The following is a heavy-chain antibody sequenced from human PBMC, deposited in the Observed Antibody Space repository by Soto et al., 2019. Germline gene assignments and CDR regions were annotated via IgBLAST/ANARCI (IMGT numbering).Heavy chain of an antibody. CDR3: ARDRRSLNPQDRFGELLAEWYFDY. CDR1: GGTFSSYA. CDR2: IIPIFGAA. Sequence: ASVKVSCKASGGTFSSYAISWVRQARGQGLEWMGGIIPIFGAANYAQKFQGRVTITADESTSTAYMELSSLRSEDTAVYYCARDRRSLNPQDRFGELLAEWYFDYWRQGTLVTVSS. V-gene: IGHV1-69*13. D-gene: IGHD3-10*01. J-gene: IGHJ4*02.